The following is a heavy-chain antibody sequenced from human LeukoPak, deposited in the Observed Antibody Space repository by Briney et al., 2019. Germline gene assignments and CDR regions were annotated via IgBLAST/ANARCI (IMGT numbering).Heavy chain of an antibody. CDR3: ASFVGYYDSSGYPKNDAFDI. V-gene: IGHV4-59*01. J-gene: IGHJ3*02. CDR1: GGSISSYY. CDR2: IYYSGST. Sequence: SETLSLTCTVSGGSISSYYWSWIRQPPGKGLEWIEYIYYSGSTNYNPSLKSRVTISVDTSKNQFSLKLSSVTAADTAVYYCASFVGYYDSSGYPKNDAFDIWGQGTMVTVSS. D-gene: IGHD3-22*01.